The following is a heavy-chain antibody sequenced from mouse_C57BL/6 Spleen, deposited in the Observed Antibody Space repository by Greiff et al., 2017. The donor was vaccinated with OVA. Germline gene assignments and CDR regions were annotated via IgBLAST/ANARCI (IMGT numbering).Heavy chain of an antibody. CDR1: GYTFTSYW. D-gene: IGHD1-1*01. Sequence: QVQLQQPGAELVMPGASVKLSCKASGYTFTSYWMHWVKQRPGQGLEWIGEIDPSDSYTNYNQKFKGKSTLTVDKSSSTAYMQLSSLTSEDSAVYYCARLLYYGSSSFAYWAKGLWSLSLQ. V-gene: IGHV1-69*01. CDR2: IDPSDSYT. J-gene: IGHJ3*01. CDR3: ARLLYYGSSSFAY.